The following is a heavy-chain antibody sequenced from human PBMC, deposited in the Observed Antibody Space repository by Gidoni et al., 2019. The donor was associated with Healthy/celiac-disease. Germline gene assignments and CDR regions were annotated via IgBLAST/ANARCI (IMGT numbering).Heavy chain of an antibody. Sequence: EVQLVESGVGLVQPGGSLKLSCAASGFTFSGSAMHWVRQASGKGLEWFGRIRSKANSYATAYAASVKGRFTISRDDSKNTAYLQMNSLKTEDTAVYYCTRPVATGPDYWGQGTLVTVSS. CDR3: TRPVATGPDY. CDR1: GFTFSGSA. CDR2: IRSKANSYAT. V-gene: IGHV3-73*01. J-gene: IGHJ4*02. D-gene: IGHD4-17*01.